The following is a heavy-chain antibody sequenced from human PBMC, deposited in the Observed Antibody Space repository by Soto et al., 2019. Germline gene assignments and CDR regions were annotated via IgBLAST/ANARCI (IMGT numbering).Heavy chain of an antibody. CDR3: AKVSGRYGDYWREFYDY. CDR2: ISGSGGST. CDR1: GFTFSSYA. Sequence: PGGSLRLSCAASGFTFSSYAMSWVRQAPGKGLEWVSAISGSGGSTYYADSVKGRFTISRDNSKNTLYLQMNSLRAEDTSVYYCAKVSGRYGDYWREFYDYWGQGTLVTVSS. J-gene: IGHJ4*02. V-gene: IGHV3-23*01. D-gene: IGHD4-17*01.